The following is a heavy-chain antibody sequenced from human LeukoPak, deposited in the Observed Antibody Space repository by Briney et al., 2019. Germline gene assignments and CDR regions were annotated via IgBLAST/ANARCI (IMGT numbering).Heavy chain of an antibody. Sequence: GGSLRLSCAASGFTFSSYEMNWVRQAPGKGLEWVSYISSSGSTIYYADSVKGRFTISRDNAKNSLYLQMNSLRAEDTAVYYCAKVAYSSGWYYAFDIWGQGTMVTVSS. D-gene: IGHD6-19*01. CDR1: GFTFSSYE. CDR3: AKVAYSSGWYYAFDI. J-gene: IGHJ3*02. V-gene: IGHV3-48*03. CDR2: ISSSGSTI.